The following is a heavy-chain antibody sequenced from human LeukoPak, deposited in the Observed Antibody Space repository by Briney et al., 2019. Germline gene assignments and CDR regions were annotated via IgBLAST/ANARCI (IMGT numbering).Heavy chain of an antibody. Sequence: GGSVRLSCAASGLTFSSYAMSWARQAPGKGLEWVSGISASGGSTFHADSVKGRFTISRDNSKGTLYLQMNSLRAEDTAVYYCARTRNSVEAGYFDYWGPGTLVTVSS. CDR2: ISASGGST. CDR3: ARTRNSVEAGYFDY. J-gene: IGHJ4*02. D-gene: IGHD5/OR15-5a*01. V-gene: IGHV3-23*01. CDR1: GLTFSSYA.